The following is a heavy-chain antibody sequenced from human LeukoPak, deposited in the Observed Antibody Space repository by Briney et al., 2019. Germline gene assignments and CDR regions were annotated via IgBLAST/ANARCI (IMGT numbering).Heavy chain of an antibody. CDR2: ISADGVTT. Sequence: GGSLRLSCAASGFTFSSFAIHWVRQAPGKGLEYVSAISADGVTTYYANSVKGRFTISRDNSKNTLYLQMNSLRAEDTAVYYCAKDSRATTSYFDYWGQGTLVTVSS. J-gene: IGHJ4*02. D-gene: IGHD1-26*01. V-gene: IGHV3-64*01. CDR1: GFTFSSFA. CDR3: AKDSRATTSYFDY.